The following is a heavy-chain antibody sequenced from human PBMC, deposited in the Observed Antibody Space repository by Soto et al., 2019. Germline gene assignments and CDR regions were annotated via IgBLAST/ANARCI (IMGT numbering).Heavy chain of an antibody. J-gene: IGHJ6*02. Sequence: QITLKESGPTLVKPTQTLTLTCTFSGLSLSTTGVGVGWVRQPPGKALEWLALIYWDDDRRYSPSLKSRLTITKDTSKNQVVLTMANMDPVDTATYYCTFPWVGGAIKYFDMDIWGQGTTVIVSS. CDR3: TFPWVGGAIKYFDMDI. V-gene: IGHV2-5*02. CDR2: IYWDDDR. CDR1: GLSLSTTGVG. D-gene: IGHD1-26*01.